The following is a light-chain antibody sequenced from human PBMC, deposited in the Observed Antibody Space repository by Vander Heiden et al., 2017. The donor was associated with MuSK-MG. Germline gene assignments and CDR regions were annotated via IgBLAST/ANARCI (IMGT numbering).Light chain of an antibody. CDR3: QQRSNWPPIT. Sequence: EIVLTQSPATLSLSPGERATLSCRASQSVSSYLAWYQQKPGQAPRLLIYDASNRATGIPARFSGSGSGTDFTLTINSREPEDFAVYYCQQRSNWPPITFGQGTLMEIK. J-gene: IGKJ5*01. V-gene: IGKV3-11*01. CDR2: DAS. CDR1: QSVSSY.